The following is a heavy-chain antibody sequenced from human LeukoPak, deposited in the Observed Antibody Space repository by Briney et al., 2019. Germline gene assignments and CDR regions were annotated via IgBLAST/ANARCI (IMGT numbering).Heavy chain of an antibody. CDR3: AKDRDGYSSGLVDY. D-gene: IGHD6-19*01. CDR2: ISGSGGST. CDR1: GFTFSSYA. J-gene: IGHJ4*02. Sequence: GGSLRLSCAASGFTFSSYAMSWVRQAPGKGLEWVSAISGSGGSTYYADSVKGRFTISRDNSKNTLYLQMNSLRAEVTAVYYCAKDRDGYSSGLVDYWGQGTLVTVSS. V-gene: IGHV3-23*01.